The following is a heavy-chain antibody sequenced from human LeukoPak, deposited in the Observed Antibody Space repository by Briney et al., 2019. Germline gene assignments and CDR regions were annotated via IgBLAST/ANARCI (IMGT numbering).Heavy chain of an antibody. Sequence: ASVKVSCKASGYTFTNYYMHWVRQAPGQGLEWMGLINPSGGSTSYAEKFQGRVIMTRDMSTTTDYMELSSLRSEDTAVYYCARDNSIGGRGWWFDPWGQGTLVTVYS. CDR1: GYTFTNYY. CDR2: INPSGGST. CDR3: ARDNSIGGRGWWFDP. D-gene: IGHD4-23*01. J-gene: IGHJ5*02. V-gene: IGHV1-46*01.